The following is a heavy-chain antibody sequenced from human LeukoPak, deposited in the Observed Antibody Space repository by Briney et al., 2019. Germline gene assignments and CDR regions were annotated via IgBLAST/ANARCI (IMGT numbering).Heavy chain of an antibody. D-gene: IGHD6-13*01. CDR3: AKATSSWHELDY. CDR2: ISSSGSTI. V-gene: IGHV3-48*03. J-gene: IGHJ4*02. CDR1: GFTFSSYE. Sequence: HPGGSLRLSCAASGFTFSSYEMNWVRQAPGKGLEWVSYISSSGSTIYYADSVKGRFTISRDNSKNSLYLQMNSLRAEDTALYYCAKATSSWHELDYWGQGTLVTVSS.